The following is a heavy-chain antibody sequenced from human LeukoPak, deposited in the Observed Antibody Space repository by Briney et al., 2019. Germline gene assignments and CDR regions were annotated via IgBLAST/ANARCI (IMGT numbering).Heavy chain of an antibody. CDR2: ISGSGGST. CDR3: AKGRAAAGTMSY. D-gene: IGHD6-13*01. CDR1: GFTFSSYA. J-gene: IGHJ4*02. Sequence: GGSLRLSCAASGFTFSSYAMSWVRQAPGKGLEWVSAISGSGGSTYYADSVKGRFTISRDNSKNTLYLQMNSLRAEDPAVYYCAKGRAAAGTMSYGGQGPRVTVSS. V-gene: IGHV3-23*01.